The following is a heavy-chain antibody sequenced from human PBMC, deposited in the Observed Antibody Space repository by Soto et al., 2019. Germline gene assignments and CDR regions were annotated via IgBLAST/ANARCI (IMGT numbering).Heavy chain of an antibody. V-gene: IGHV4-39*01. CDR2: IYYSGST. D-gene: IGHD2-8*01. J-gene: IGHJ6*04. CDR3: ARRNIVLKDGMAV. CDR1: GGSSXSSSYY. Sequence: SQTLSLRCTFAGGSSXSSSYYLGWIRQPPGKGLEWIGSIYYSGSTYYNPSLKSRVTISVDTSKNQFSLKLSSVTAADTAVYYCARRNIVLKDGMAVWGKGTTVTVSS.